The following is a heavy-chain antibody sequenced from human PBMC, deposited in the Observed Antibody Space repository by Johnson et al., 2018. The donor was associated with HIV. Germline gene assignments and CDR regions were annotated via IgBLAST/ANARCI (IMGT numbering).Heavy chain of an antibody. Sequence: VQLVESGGGVVGPGGSLRLSCAVAGFRFDDYGMSWVRQAPGKGLEWISTINWHGGRTGYVDSLQGRFPISRDNAKNSLYLQMDSLRPEDTALYYCVRGGLGYQNFHDPFDVWGQGTVVTVSS. CDR3: VRGGLGYQNFHDPFDV. D-gene: IGHD3-16*02. J-gene: IGHJ3*01. CDR2: INWHGGRT. V-gene: IGHV3-20*04. CDR1: GFRFDDYG.